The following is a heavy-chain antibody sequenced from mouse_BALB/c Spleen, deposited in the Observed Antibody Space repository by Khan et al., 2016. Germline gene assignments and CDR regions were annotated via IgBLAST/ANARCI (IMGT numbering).Heavy chain of an antibody. Sequence: QVQLQQSGAELVRPGTSVKMSCKAAGYIFTDYWIGWVKQRPGHGLEWIGDIYTGGDYTNYNEKFKGKATLTADTSSSTAYMQFSSLTSEDSAIYYCGRNPYGSSYGAMDYWGPGTSVTVSS. V-gene: IGHV1-63*02. CDR2: IYTGGDYT. J-gene: IGHJ4*01. CDR1: GYIFTDYW. D-gene: IGHD1-1*01. CDR3: GRNPYGSSYGAMDY.